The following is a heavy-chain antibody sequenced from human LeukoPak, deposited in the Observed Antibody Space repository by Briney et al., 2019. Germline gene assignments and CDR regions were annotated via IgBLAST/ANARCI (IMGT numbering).Heavy chain of an antibody. CDR3: ARTYYYDRGFGP. J-gene: IGHJ5*02. CDR1: GYSISSGYY. CDR2: IYHSGST. V-gene: IGHV4-38-2*01. Sequence: SETLSLMCAVSGYSISSGYYWGWIRQPPGKGLEWIGSIYHSGSTYYNPSLKSRVTISVDTSKNQFSLKLSSVTAADTAVYYCARTYYYDRGFGPWGQGTLVSVSS. D-gene: IGHD3-22*01.